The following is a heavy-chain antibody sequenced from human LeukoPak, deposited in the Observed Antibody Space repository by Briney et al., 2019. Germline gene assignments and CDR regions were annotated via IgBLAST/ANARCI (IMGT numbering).Heavy chain of an antibody. J-gene: IGHJ4*02. CDR1: GDSVSNGNYY. V-gene: IGHV4-61*03. CDR2: IYYTGKT. Sequence: PSETLSLTCTVSGDSVSNGNYYWSWLRQPPGKALEWIGYIYYTGKTYYNPSLEGRVTILVDTSRNRFSVKLSSVTAADTAVYHCARSQNYYGSGDYWSQGTLVTVSS. CDR3: ARSQNYYGSGDY. D-gene: IGHD3-10*01.